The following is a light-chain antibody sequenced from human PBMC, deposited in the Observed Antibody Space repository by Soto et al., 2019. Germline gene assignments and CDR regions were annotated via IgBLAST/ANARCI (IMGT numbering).Light chain of an antibody. CDR3: QQTHAAPLP. J-gene: IGKJ5*01. CDR1: QPISNY. CDR2: GAS. V-gene: IGKV1-39*01. Sequence: DVQMTQSPSSLSASVGDRVTITCRASQPISNYLNWYQQKAGEAPKVLIFGASSLQSGVPSKFSGSGYGTDFTLIINNLPPDDFATFYCQQTHAAPLPFGQGTRL.